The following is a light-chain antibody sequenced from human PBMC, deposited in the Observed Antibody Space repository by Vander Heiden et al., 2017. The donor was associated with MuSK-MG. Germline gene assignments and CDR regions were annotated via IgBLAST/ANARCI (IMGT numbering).Light chain of an antibody. CDR1: QSVLYSSNNKNY. Sequence: DIVMTQSPDSLAVSLGERATINCKSSQSVLYSSNNKNYLAWYQQKPGQPPKLLIYWASTRESGVPDRFSGSGSGTDFTLTISSLQAEDVAVYYCQQYDSTPGCTFGQGTKLEIK. CDR2: WAS. J-gene: IGKJ2*02. V-gene: IGKV4-1*01. CDR3: QQYDSTPGCT.